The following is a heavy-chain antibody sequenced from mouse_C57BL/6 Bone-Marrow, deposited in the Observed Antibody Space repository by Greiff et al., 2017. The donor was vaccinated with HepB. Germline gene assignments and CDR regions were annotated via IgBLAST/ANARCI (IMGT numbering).Heavy chain of an antibody. J-gene: IGHJ2*01. CDR2: IDPNSGGT. CDR3: ARCDGRGRYYFDY. V-gene: IGHV1-72*01. CDR1: GYTFTSYW. D-gene: IGHD1-1*01. Sequence: QVHVKQPGAELVKPGASVKLSCKASGYTFTSYWMHWVKQRPGRGLEWIGRIDPNSGGTKYNEKFKSKATLTVDKPSSTAYMQLSSLTSEDSAVYYCARCDGRGRYYFDYWGQGTTLTVSS.